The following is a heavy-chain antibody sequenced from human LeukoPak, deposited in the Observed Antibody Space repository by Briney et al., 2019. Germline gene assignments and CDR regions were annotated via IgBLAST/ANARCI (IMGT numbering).Heavy chain of an antibody. V-gene: IGHV3-30*18. J-gene: IGHJ4*02. CDR3: AKGYYGYDFWSGGDY. CDR2: ISYDGSNK. D-gene: IGHD3-3*01. Sequence: GGSLRLSCAASGFTFSSLGMHWVRQAPGKGLEWVAVISYDGSNKYYADFVKGRFTISRDNSKNTLYLQMNSLKTEDTAVYYCAKGYYGYDFWSGGDYWGQGTLVIVSS. CDR1: GFTFSSLG.